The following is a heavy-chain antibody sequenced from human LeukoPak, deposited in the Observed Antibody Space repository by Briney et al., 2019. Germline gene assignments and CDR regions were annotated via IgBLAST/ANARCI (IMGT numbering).Heavy chain of an antibody. CDR1: GVTFSGYS. D-gene: IGHD5-18*01. CDR3: AKDKAGVTPDAFDI. V-gene: IGHV3-30*02. Sequence: GGSLRLSCAASGVTFSGYSMNWVRQAPGKGLEWVAFIRYDGSNKYYADSVKGRFTISRDNSKNTLYLQMNSLRAEDTAVYYCAKDKAGVTPDAFDIWGQGTMVTVSS. J-gene: IGHJ3*02. CDR2: IRYDGSNK.